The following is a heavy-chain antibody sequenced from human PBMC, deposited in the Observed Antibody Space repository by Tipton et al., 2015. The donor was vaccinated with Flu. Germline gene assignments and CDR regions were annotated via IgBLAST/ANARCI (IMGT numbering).Heavy chain of an antibody. Sequence: TLSLTCTVSDDSITRYYWNWIRQPPGKGLEWIGYMYYSGSTNYNPSLKSRVTISIDTSKNQFSLKLSSVTAADTAVYYCARQGRDNWPYFYYYGMDVWGQGTTVTVSS. V-gene: IGHV4-59*08. J-gene: IGHJ6*02. CDR1: DDSITRYY. D-gene: IGHD1-20*01. CDR2: MYYSGST. CDR3: ARQGRDNWPYFYYYGMDV.